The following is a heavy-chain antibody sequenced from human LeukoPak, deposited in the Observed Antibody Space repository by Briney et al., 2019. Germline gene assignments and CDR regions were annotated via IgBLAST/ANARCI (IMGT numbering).Heavy chain of an antibody. Sequence: PSETLSLTCAVYGGSFSGYYWSWIRQPPGKGLEWVGEINHSGSTTYNPSRKSRVTISVVTCKNQFSLKLSSVTAADTAVYYCARGKITMVRGVIRVWFDPWGQGTLVTVSS. D-gene: IGHD3-10*01. CDR3: ARGKITMVRGVIRVWFDP. V-gene: IGHV4-34*01. J-gene: IGHJ5*02. CDR1: GGSFSGYY. CDR2: INHSGST.